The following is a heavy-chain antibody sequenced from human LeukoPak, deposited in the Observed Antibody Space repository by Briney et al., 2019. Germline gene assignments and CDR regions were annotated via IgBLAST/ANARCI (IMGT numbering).Heavy chain of an antibody. CDR2: IWYDGSDK. D-gene: IGHD3-16*01. CDR1: GVTFSSYG. V-gene: IGHV3-33*01. CDR3: ARDHRGGPLV. J-gene: IGHJ4*02. Sequence: GGSLRLSCAASGVTFSSYGMHWVSQAPGKGREWVTVIWYDGSDKYYADSVKGRFTISRDNSKNTLYLQMNSLRAEDTAVYYWARDHRGGPLVWGQGTLVTVSS.